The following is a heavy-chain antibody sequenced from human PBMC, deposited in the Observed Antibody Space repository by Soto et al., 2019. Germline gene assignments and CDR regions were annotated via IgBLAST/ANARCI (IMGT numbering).Heavy chain of an antibody. D-gene: IGHD5-18*01. J-gene: IGHJ4*02. Sequence: QVQLVESGGGVVQPGRSLRLSCAASGFTFSSYGMHWVRQAPGKGLERVAVIWYDGSNKYYADSVKGRFTISRDNSKNTLYLQMKSLRAEDTAVYYCARVLSGYSYGYSYFDYWGQGTLVTVSS. V-gene: IGHV3-33*01. CDR3: ARVLSGYSYGYSYFDY. CDR2: IWYDGSNK. CDR1: GFTFSSYG.